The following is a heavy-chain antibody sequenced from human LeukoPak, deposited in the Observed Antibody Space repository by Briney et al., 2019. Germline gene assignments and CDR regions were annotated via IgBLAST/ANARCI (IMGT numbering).Heavy chain of an antibody. V-gene: IGHV4-4*07. D-gene: IGHD6-13*01. CDR3: ARDGRRSSWYFNWFDP. CDR1: GGSINSYY. Sequence: SETLSLTCTVSGGSINSYYWSWIRQPAGKVLEWIGRIYTSGSTNYNPSLKSRVTMSVDTSKNQFSLKLSSVTAADTAVYYCARDGRRSSWYFNWFDPWGQGTLVTVSS. J-gene: IGHJ5*02. CDR2: IYTSGST.